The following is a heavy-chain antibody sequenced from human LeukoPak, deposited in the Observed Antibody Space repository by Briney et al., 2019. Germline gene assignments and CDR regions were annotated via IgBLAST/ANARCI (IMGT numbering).Heavy chain of an antibody. V-gene: IGHV1-3*01. CDR2: INAGNGNT. J-gene: IGHJ4*02. D-gene: IGHD3-16*01. Sequence: GASVKVSCKASGYTFTSYAMHWVRQAPGQRLEWMGWINAGNGNTKYSQKFQGRVTITRDTSASTAYMELSSLRSEDTAVYYCARIGNAGVWGIDEYYFDYWGQGTLVTVSS. CDR3: ARIGNAGVWGIDEYYFDY. CDR1: GYTFTSYA.